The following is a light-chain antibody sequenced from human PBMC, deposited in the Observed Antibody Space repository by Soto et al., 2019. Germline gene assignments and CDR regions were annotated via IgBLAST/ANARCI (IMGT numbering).Light chain of an antibody. CDR1: QSISSN. Sequence: EMVLTQSPATLSVSPGESATLSCRASQSISSNLAWYQQKPGQSPRLLIYGASSRATGVPVRFSGSGSGVAFTLTISGLQSEDFAVYHCQQYNQWPGTFGQGTKVEIK. CDR2: GAS. J-gene: IGKJ1*01. CDR3: QQYNQWPGT. V-gene: IGKV3-15*01.